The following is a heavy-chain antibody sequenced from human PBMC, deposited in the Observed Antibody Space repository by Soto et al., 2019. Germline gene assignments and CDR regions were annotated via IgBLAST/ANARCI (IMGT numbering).Heavy chain of an antibody. CDR1: GYTFTSYG. Sequence: RASVKVSCKASGYTFTSYGISWVRQAPGQGLEWMGWISAYNGNTNYAQKLQGRVTMTTDTSTSTAYMELKSLRSDDTAVYYCARGRGLDYYDSSGYYFGAFDIWGQGTMVTVSS. CDR3: ARGRGLDYYDSSGYYFGAFDI. J-gene: IGHJ3*02. D-gene: IGHD3-22*01. V-gene: IGHV1-18*01. CDR2: ISAYNGNT.